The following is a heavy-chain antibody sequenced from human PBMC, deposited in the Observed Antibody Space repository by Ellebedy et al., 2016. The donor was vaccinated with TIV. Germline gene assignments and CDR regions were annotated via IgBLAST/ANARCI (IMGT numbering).Heavy chain of an antibody. CDR3: ARIARGGMAKISELDY. CDR1: GFSFSAYG. J-gene: IGHJ4*01. CDR2: IDHGGGNT. D-gene: IGHD5-24*01. Sequence: GGSLRLSCAASGFSFSAYGMGWVRQAPGKGLEWVTSIDHGGGNTYYADSVKGRFTISRDNSKNMLYLQMNSLRVEDTAIYYCARIARGGMAKISELDYWGRGTLVTVSS. V-gene: IGHV3-23*01.